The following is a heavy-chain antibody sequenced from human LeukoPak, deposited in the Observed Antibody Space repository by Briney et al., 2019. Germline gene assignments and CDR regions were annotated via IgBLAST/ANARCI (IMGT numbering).Heavy chain of an antibody. D-gene: IGHD6-19*01. CDR1: GFTFSSYP. CDR2: ISYDGSNK. J-gene: IGHJ5*01. CDR3: ARGPITVAGWFDY. Sequence: SGGSLRLSCAASGFTFSSYPMHWVRQAPGKGLEGVAVISYDGSNKYYADSVKGRFTISRDNSKNTLYLQMNSLRAEDTAVYYCARGPITVAGWFDYWGQGTLVTVSS. V-gene: IGHV3-30*04.